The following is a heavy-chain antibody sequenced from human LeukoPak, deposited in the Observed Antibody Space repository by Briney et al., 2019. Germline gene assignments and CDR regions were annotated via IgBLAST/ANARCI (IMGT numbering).Heavy chain of an antibody. V-gene: IGHV3-30*18. J-gene: IGHJ6*02. CDR3: AKDAGALRYFDWLGSLDGMDV. Sequence: GRSLRLSCAASGFTFTTYGMHWVRQAPGKGLEWVAIISYDGSNTYYADSVKGRFTISRDNSKNTLYLQMNGLRAEDTAVYYCAKDAGALRYFDWLGSLDGMDVWGQGTTVTVSS. CDR2: ISYDGSNT. CDR1: GFTFTTYG. D-gene: IGHD3-9*01.